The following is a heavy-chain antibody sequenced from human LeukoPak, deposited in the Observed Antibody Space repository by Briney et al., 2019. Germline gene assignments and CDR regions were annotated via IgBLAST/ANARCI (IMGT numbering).Heavy chain of an antibody. Sequence: SETLSLTCTVSGGSISNYYWGWIRQPPGEGLEWIGSIYYSGSTYYNSSLKSRVTISVDTSKNQFSLKLSSVTAADTAVYYCARDPPSFDPWGQGTLVTVSS. CDR1: GGSISNYY. J-gene: IGHJ5*02. CDR2: IYYSGST. CDR3: ARDPPSFDP. V-gene: IGHV4-39*02.